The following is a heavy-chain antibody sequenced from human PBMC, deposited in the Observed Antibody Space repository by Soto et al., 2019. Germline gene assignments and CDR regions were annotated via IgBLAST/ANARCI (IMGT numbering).Heavy chain of an antibody. CDR2: INPNSGGT. D-gene: IGHD6-13*01. V-gene: IGHV1-2*02. J-gene: IGHJ6*02. CDR3: ARDISSWYSMDV. CDR1: GHTFTGYY. Sequence: ASVKVSCKASGHTFTGYYMHWVRQAPGQGLEWMGWINPNSGGTNYAQKFQGRVTMTRGTSISTAYMELSRLRSDDTAVYYCARDISSWYSMDVWGQGTTVTV.